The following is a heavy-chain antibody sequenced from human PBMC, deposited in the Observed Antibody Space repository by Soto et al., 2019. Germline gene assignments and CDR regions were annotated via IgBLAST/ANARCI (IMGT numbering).Heavy chain of an antibody. CDR1: GYTFTDYY. D-gene: IGHD2-8*01. CDR3: AMEGGDIVQMVYALPWY. V-gene: IGHV1-2*02. Sequence: ASVKVSCKASGYTFTDYYMHWVRQAPGQGLEWMEWINPNSGATSYAQRFQGRVTMTRDTSISTAYMELSRLTSDDTAVYDCAMEGGDIVQMVYALPWYWGQGTLVTVSS. CDR2: INPNSGAT. J-gene: IGHJ1*01.